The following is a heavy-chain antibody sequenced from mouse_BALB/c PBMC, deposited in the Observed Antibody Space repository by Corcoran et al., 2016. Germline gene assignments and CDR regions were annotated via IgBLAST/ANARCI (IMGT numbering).Heavy chain of an antibody. V-gene: IGHV3-6*02. J-gene: IGHJ4*01. CDR1: GYSITSGYY. CDR3: ARGSSGYEGAMDY. Sequence: DVQLQESGPGLVKPSQSLSLTCSVTGYSITSGYYWNWIRQFPGNKLEWMGYISYDGSNNYNPSLKNRISITRDTSKNQFFLKLNSVTTEDTATYYCARGSSGYEGAMDYWGQGTSVTVSS. D-gene: IGHD3-1*01. CDR2: ISYDGSN.